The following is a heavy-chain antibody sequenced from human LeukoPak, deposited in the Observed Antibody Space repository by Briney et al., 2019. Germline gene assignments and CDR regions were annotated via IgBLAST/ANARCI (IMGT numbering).Heavy chain of an antibody. J-gene: IGHJ4*02. V-gene: IGHV3-23*01. Sequence: GGSLRLSRAASGFTFSGSGMSWVRQATGKGLEWISSSGDSDGSTYYADSLKGRFTISRDNSKNTLYLQMNNLRAEDTAVYYCAKGGCRGTCNPLAYWGQGALVTVSP. CDR1: GFTFSGSG. CDR3: AKGGCRGTCNPLAY. D-gene: IGHD2-15*01. CDR2: SGDSDGST.